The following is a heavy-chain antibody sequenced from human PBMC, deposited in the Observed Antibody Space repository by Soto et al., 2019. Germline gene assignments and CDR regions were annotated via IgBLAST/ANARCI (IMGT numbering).Heavy chain of an antibody. CDR1: GYTFTSYA. V-gene: IGHV1-3*01. D-gene: IGHD1-1*01. J-gene: IGHJ6*03. CDR2: INAGNGNT. Sequence: ASVKVSCKASGYTFTSYAMHWVRQAPGQRLEWMGWINAGNGNTKYSQKFQGRVTITRDTSASTAYMELSSLRSEDTAVYYCARGGRYNWNDVTLRGENYYYYMDVWGKGTTVTVSS. CDR3: ARGGRYNWNDVTLRGENYYYYMDV.